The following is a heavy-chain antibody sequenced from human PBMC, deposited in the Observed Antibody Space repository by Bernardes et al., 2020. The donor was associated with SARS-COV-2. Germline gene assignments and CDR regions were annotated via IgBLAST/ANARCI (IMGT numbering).Heavy chain of an antibody. J-gene: IGHJ4*02. CDR1: GDSVSSHSAA. CDR3: ARVHGGRLFDY. D-gene: IGHD2-21*01. Sequence: TLPLPSAISGDSVSSHSAAWSWIRQSPSRGLEWLGRTYYRSKWYNDYAVSVKSRITINPDTSKNQFSLQLNSVTPEDTAVYYCARVHGGRLFDYWGQGTLVTVSS. CDR2: TYYRSKWYN. V-gene: IGHV6-1*01.